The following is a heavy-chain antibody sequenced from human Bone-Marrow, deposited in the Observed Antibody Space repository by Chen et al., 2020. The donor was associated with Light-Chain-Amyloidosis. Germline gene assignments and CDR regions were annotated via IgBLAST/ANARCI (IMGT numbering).Heavy chain of an antibody. J-gene: IGHJ4*02. Sequence: VQLVESGGGLVQPGGSLRLSCAASEFTFSSYWMHWVRQTPGKGLVWVSRISPDGKTTYYADSVKGRFTISRDNAKNTLFLQMNSLRVEDTAVYFCVRGTSGGYGLFDQWGQGPLVTVSS. D-gene: IGHD2-2*01. CDR1: EFTFSSYW. V-gene: IGHV3-74*02. CDR2: ISPDGKTT. CDR3: VRGTSGGYGLFDQ.